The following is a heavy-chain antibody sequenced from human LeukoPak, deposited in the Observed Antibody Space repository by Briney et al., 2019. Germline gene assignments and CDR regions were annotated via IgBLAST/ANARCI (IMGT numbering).Heavy chain of an antibody. CDR3: AKERGYSGSSVDY. V-gene: IGHV3-23*01. D-gene: IGHD1-26*01. CDR1: GFTFSSYA. CDR2: ISGSGDST. J-gene: IGHJ4*02. Sequence: PGGSLRLSCAASGFTFSSYAMHWVRQAPGKGLEWVSSISGSGDSTYYADSVKGRFTISSETSKNTLYLQMNSLRAEDTAVYYCAKERGYSGSSVDYCGQGGLLTVSS.